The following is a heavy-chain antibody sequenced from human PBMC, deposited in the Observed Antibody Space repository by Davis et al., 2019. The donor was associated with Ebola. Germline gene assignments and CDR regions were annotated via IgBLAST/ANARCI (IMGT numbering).Heavy chain of an antibody. D-gene: IGHD1-26*01. Sequence: GSLRLSCTVSGGAVSSGRYSWSWIRQPPGKGLEGIAYIYYSGSTNYNPSLKSRVTISVDTSKNQFSLKLSSVTAADTAVYYCARVSELYGMDVWGKGTTVTVSS. V-gene: IGHV4-61*01. CDR1: GGAVSSGRYS. J-gene: IGHJ6*04. CDR2: IYYSGST. CDR3: ARVSELYGMDV.